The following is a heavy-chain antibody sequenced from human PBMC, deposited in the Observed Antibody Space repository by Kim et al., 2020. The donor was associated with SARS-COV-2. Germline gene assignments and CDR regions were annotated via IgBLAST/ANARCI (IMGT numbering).Heavy chain of an antibody. CDR3: AKGPSSGYYYDGVTVGY. CDR2: ISGDGGST. J-gene: IGHJ4*02. Sequence: GGSLRLSCAASGFTFDDYAMHWVRQAPGKGLEWFSLISGDGGSTYYADSVKGRFTISRDNSKNSLYLQMNSLRTEDTALYYCAKGPSSGYYYDGVTVGYWGQGTLVTVSS. CDR1: GFTFDDYA. D-gene: IGHD3-22*01. V-gene: IGHV3-43*02.